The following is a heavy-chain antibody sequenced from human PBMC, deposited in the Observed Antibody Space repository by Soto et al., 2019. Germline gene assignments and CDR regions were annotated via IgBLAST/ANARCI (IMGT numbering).Heavy chain of an antibody. CDR3: TSLGYSSSWYYFDY. D-gene: IGHD6-13*01. CDR1: GFTFSGSA. CDR2: IRSKANSYAT. V-gene: IGHV3-73*01. Sequence: GGSLRLSCAASGFTFSGSAMHWVRQASGKGLEWVGRIRSKANSYATAYAASVRGRFTISRDDSKNTAYLQMNSLKTEDTAVYYCTSLGYSSSWYYFDYWGQGTLVTVSS. J-gene: IGHJ4*02.